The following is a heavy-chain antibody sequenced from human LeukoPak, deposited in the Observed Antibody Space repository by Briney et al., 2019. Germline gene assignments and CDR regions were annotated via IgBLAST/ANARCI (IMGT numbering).Heavy chain of an antibody. D-gene: IGHD3-22*01. CDR3: ARMRGATYYYDSSGYYYFGY. Sequence: SETLSLTCTVSGGSISSYYWSWIRQPPGKGPEWIGRIYTSGSTNYNPSLKSRVTISVDTSKNQFSLKLSSVTAADTAVYYCARMRGATYYYDSSGYYYFGYWGQGTLVTVSS. V-gene: IGHV4-4*07. CDR1: GGSISSYY. CDR2: IYTSGST. J-gene: IGHJ4*02.